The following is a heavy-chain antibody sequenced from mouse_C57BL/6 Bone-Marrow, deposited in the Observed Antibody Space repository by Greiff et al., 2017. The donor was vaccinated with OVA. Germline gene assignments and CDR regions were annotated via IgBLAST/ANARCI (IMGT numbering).Heavy chain of an antibody. CDR3: TDMGTGYFDV. V-gene: IGHV6-3*01. Sequence: EVKVEESGGGLVQPGGSMKLSCVASGFTFSNYWMNWVRQSPEKGLEWVAQIRLKSDNYATHYAESVKGRFTISRDDSKSSVYLQMNNLRAEDTGIYYCTDMGTGYFDVWGTGTTVTVSS. CDR2: IRLKSDNYAT. CDR1: GFTFSNYW. D-gene: IGHD2-13*01. J-gene: IGHJ1*03.